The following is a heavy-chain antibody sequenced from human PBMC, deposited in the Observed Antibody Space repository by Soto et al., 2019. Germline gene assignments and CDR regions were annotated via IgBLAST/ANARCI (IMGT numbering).Heavy chain of an antibody. D-gene: IGHD2-2*02. CDR1: GGTFSSYA. J-gene: IGHJ5*02. Sequence: ASVKVSCKASGGTFSSYAISWVRQAPGQGLEWMGGIIPIFGTANYAQKFQGRVTITADESTSTAYMELSSLRSEDTAVYYCARGTPIPAAIGWFAPGGQGTLVPVS. V-gene: IGHV1-69*13. CDR2: IIPIFGTA. CDR3: ARGTPIPAAIGWFAP.